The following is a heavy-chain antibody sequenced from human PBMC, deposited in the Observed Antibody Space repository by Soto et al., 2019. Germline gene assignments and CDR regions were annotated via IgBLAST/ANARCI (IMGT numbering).Heavy chain of an antibody. V-gene: IGHV1-69*01. CDR3: VRPALKRGSSWFDP. Sequence: QVQLVQSGAEVKKPGSSVKVSCKASGGTFSSYGVTWVRQAPGQGPEWVGGINSFSETTHYAQRFQGRVTITADESTDTAYMELISLISEDTPVYYCVRPALKRGSSWFDPWGQGTLVIVSS. D-gene: IGHD3-16*01. J-gene: IGHJ5*02. CDR1: GGTFSSYG. CDR2: INSFSETT.